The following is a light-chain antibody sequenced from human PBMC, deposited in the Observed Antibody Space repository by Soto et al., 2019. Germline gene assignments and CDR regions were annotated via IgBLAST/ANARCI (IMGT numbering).Light chain of an antibody. CDR1: QSVSSN. CDR3: QQYNNWPLT. Sequence: EILMTQSPSTLAVSPGERATLSCRASQSVSSNLAWYQQKPGQAPRLLIYGASSRATGIPVRCSGSGSGTEFTLTISSLQSEDFELYYCQQYNNWPLTFGQGTRLEIK. J-gene: IGKJ5*01. V-gene: IGKV3-15*01. CDR2: GAS.